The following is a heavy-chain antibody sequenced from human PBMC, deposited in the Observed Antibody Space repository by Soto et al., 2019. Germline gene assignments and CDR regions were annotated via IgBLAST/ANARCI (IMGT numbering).Heavy chain of an antibody. V-gene: IGHV1-18*01. J-gene: IGHJ6*02. Sequence: QVQLVQSGAEVKKPGASVKVSCKSSGYTFSMSGISWVRQAPGQGLEWMGWISGYNGKTNYEQKFQDRVTMTTDTSTNMAYMELRSLRSDDTAVYYCAREGPRPYYYSGMYVWGQGTTVTVSS. CDR1: GYTFSMSG. CDR3: AREGPRPYYYSGMYV. CDR2: ISGYNGKT.